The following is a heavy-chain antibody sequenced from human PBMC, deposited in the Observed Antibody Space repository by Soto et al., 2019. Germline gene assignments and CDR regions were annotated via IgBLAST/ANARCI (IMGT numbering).Heavy chain of an antibody. CDR2: INVGNGNT. CDR3: AREALVGTTTRGFYYGMDV. V-gene: IGHV1-3*01. D-gene: IGHD1-26*01. J-gene: IGHJ6*02. Sequence: ASVKVSCKTSGYTFTSNSMHWVRQAPGKRPEWMGWINVGNGNTKYSQKFQGRVTITRDTSASTAYMELSSLRSEDTALYYCAREALVGTTTRGFYYGMDVWGQGTTVTVS. CDR1: GYTFTSNS.